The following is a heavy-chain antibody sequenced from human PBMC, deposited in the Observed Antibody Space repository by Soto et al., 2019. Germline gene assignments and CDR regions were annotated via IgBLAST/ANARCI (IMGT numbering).Heavy chain of an antibody. D-gene: IGHD3-22*01. CDR3: ARDDDSFLDSSGYYSEVYYYGMDV. CDR2: INAGNGNT. Sequence: GASVKVSCKASGYTFTSYYMHWVRQAPGQGLEWMGWINAGNGNTKVPQKFQGRVTMTRDTSTSTVYMELSSLRSEDTAVYYCARDDDSFLDSSGYYSEVYYYGMDVWGQGTTVTVSS. J-gene: IGHJ6*02. V-gene: IGHV1-46*01. CDR1: GYTFTSYY.